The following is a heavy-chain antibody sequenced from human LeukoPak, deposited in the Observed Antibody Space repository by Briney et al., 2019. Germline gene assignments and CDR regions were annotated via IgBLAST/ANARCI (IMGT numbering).Heavy chain of an antibody. V-gene: IGHV3-48*01. J-gene: IGHJ4*01. CDR2: IGISSGNT. Sequence: QPGGSLRLSCAASGFNFIDYCMNWVRQAPGKGLEWISYIGISSGNTKYADSVKGRFTISRDKARNSLYLQMNSLRVEDTAVYYCARDHRYAFDNWGHGTLVTVSS. D-gene: IGHD5-12*01. CDR1: GFNFIDYC. CDR3: ARDHRYAFDN.